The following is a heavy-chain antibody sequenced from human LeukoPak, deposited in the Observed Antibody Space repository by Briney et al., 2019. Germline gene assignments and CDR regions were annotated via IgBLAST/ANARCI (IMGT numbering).Heavy chain of an antibody. Sequence: ASVKVSCKASGYTFTGYYMHWVRQARGQGLEWMGWINPNSGGTNYAQKFQGRVTMTRDTSISTAYMELSRLRSDDTAVYYCARDIRSNYVTGDYWGQGTLVSVSS. J-gene: IGHJ4*02. CDR2: INPNSGGT. D-gene: IGHD4-11*01. CDR3: ARDIRSNYVTGDY. V-gene: IGHV1-2*02. CDR1: GYTFTGYY.